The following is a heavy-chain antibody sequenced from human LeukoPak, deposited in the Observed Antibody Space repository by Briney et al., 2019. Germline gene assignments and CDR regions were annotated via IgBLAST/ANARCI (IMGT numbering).Heavy chain of an antibody. CDR2: ISSSGNSM. J-gene: IGHJ4*02. V-gene: IGHV3-11*01. Sequence: GGSLRLSCEGSGFTFNAFWMTWVRLAPGKGLEWVSYISSSGNSMHYADSVKGRFTISRDNANNSLCLQMNSLRVEDTAVYYCARGDWYSFDYWGQGALVTVSS. CDR3: ARGDWYSFDY. D-gene: IGHD3-9*01. CDR1: GFTFNAFW.